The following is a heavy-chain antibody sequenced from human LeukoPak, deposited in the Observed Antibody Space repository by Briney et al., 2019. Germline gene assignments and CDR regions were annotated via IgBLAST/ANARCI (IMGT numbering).Heavy chain of an antibody. CDR3: ARLLHYERSVYRPVDR. CDR1: GFTFSSHS. Sequence: GGSLRLXCAASGFTFSSHSMSWVRQAPGKGLEWVANVKEDGSEENYVDSVKGRFTISRDNAVKSLYLQMNSLRAEDTAVYFCARLLHYERSVYRPVDRWGQGTPVAVSS. J-gene: IGHJ4*02. V-gene: IGHV3-7*01. D-gene: IGHD5/OR15-5a*01. CDR2: VKEDGSEE.